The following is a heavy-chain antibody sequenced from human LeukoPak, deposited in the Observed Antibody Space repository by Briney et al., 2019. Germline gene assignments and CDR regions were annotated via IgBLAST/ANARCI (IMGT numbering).Heavy chain of an antibody. D-gene: IGHD1-14*01. CDR2: IYTSGST. J-gene: IGHJ6*02. CDR1: GVSFSNYY. V-gene: IGHV4-4*07. Sequence: SETLSLTCTVSGVSFSNYYWSWIRQPAGKGLEWIGRIYTSGSTNYNPSVKSRVTMSVDTSNNQFSLKLTSVTAADTAVYYCARQPPQYYGMDVWGQGTTVTVSS. CDR3: ARQPPQYYGMDV.